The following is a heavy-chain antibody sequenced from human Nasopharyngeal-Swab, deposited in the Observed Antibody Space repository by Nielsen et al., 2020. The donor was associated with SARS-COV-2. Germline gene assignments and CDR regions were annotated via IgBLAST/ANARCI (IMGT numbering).Heavy chain of an antibody. Sequence: WIRQPPGKGLEWIGEINHNERTNYNPSLKSRVTMSVDTSTNQVSLKLNSLAATDTAVYYCARAGRVGDAYTSLDVWGQGTTVTVSS. CDR3: ARAGRVGDAYTSLDV. J-gene: IGHJ6*02. CDR2: INHNERT. V-gene: IGHV4-34*01. D-gene: IGHD5-24*01.